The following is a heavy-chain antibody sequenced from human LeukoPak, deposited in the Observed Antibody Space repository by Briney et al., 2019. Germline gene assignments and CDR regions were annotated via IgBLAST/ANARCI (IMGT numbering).Heavy chain of an antibody. CDR1: GFIYSHYG. CDR2: IWSDGTNS. D-gene: IGHD4-11*01. V-gene: IGHV3-33*08. Sequence: GGSLRLSCAASGFIYSHYGMHWVRQAPGKGLEWVAVIWSDGTNSFYAGSVKGRFTISRDNSQRTLFLQMNSLRVEDTAMYYCVRDAQRGFDYSNFLRYWGHGTLVTVSS. CDR3: VRDAQRGFDYSNFLRY. J-gene: IGHJ4*01.